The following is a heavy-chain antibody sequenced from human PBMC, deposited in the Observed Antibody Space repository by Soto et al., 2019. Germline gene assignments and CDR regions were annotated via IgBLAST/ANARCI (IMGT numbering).Heavy chain of an antibody. CDR1: GFTFRSYG. D-gene: IGHD1-26*01. Sequence: QVQLVESGGGVVQPGRSLRLSCAASGFTFRSYGMSWVRQAPGKGLEWVALMSYDGSYKYYADSVKGRFTISRDNSKNTLYLQMDSLRAEDTAVYYCARVRVGSYYYGMDVWGQGTTVAVSS. J-gene: IGHJ6*02. V-gene: IGHV3-30*03. CDR3: ARVRVGSYYYGMDV. CDR2: MSYDGSYK.